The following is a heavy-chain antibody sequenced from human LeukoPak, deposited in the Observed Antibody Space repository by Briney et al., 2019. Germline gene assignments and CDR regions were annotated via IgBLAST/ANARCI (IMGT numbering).Heavy chain of an antibody. CDR2: ISGSGGST. Sequence: GGSLRLSCAASGFTFSSYAMSWVRQAPGKGLEWVSAISGSGGSTYYADSVKGRFTISRGNSKNTLYLQMNSLRAEDTAVYYCAKADYDSSGYRRFDYWGQGTLVTVSS. J-gene: IGHJ4*02. V-gene: IGHV3-23*01. CDR1: GFTFSSYA. D-gene: IGHD3-22*01. CDR3: AKADYDSSGYRRFDY.